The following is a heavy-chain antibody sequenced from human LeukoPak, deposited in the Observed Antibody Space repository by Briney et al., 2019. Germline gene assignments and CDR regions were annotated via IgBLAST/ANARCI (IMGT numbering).Heavy chain of an antibody. V-gene: IGHV3-48*04. Sequence: PGGSLRLSCEASGFTFRSYSMNWVRQAPGKGLEWISYISGSSNSIYYADSVKGRFTISRDNAQKSLYLQMNSLRAEDTAVYYCARVGYSSGWYFDYWGQGTLVTVSS. CDR2: ISGSSNSI. CDR1: GFTFRSYS. D-gene: IGHD6-19*01. J-gene: IGHJ4*02. CDR3: ARVGYSSGWYFDY.